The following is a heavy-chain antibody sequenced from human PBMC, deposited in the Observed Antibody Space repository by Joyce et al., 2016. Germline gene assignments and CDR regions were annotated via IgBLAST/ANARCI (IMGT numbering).Heavy chain of an antibody. D-gene: IGHD6-19*01. CDR2: FDPEDGQT. CDR1: GNTLTELA. Sequence: QVHLLQSGAEVTKPGASVKVSCTVSGNTLTELAIHWVRQAPGKGLGWMVGFDPEDGQTSYAQNFQGRGTMTDDTSTDIAYMEVHSLRSEDTAVYYCVSFGVAVTDSDNWFDPWGQGTLVIVSS. V-gene: IGHV1-24*01. CDR3: VSFGVAVTDSDNWFDP. J-gene: IGHJ5*02.